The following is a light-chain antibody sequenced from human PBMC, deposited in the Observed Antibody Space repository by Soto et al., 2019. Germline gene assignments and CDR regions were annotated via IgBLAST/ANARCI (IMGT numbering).Light chain of an antibody. CDR3: HQYGSSPIT. J-gene: IGKJ5*01. V-gene: IGKV3-20*01. CDR1: QSVNRNY. CDR2: GAS. Sequence: EIVLTQSPGTLSLSPGERATLSCRASQSVNRNYLAWYQQKPGQAPRLLMYGASTRATGIPDRFSGSGSGTDFTLTISRLEPEDFALFYCHQYGSSPITFGQGTRLEIK.